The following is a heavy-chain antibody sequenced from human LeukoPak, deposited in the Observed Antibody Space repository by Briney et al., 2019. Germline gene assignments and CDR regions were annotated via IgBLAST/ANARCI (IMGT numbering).Heavy chain of an antibody. J-gene: IGHJ4*02. CDR1: GFIVSSNH. CDR2: IYSGGST. D-gene: IGHD3-10*01. CDR3: ARDSNYYGSGSPFDY. V-gene: IGHV3-53*01. Sequence: GGSLRLSCAASGFIVSSNHMSWVRQAPGKGLEWVSVIYSGGSTYYADSVKGRFTISRDNSKNTLFLQMNSLRAEDTAVYYCARDSNYYGSGSPFDYWGQGILVTVSS.